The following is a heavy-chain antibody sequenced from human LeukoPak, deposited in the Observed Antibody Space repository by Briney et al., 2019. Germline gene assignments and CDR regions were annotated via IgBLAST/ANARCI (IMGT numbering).Heavy chain of an antibody. CDR2: ISSSSSYI. D-gene: IGHD2-2*01. V-gene: IGHV3-21*01. CDR3: ARVGRYCSSTSCYQGYFDY. Sequence: PGGSLRLSCAASGFTLSSYSMNWVRQAPGKGLEWVSSISSSSSYIYYADSVKGRFTISRDNAKNSLYLQMNSLRAEDTAVYYCARVGRYCSSTSCYQGYFDYWGQGTLVTVSS. J-gene: IGHJ4*02. CDR1: GFTLSSYS.